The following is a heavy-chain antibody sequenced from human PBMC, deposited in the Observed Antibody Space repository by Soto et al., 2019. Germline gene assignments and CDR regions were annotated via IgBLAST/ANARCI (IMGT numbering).Heavy chain of an antibody. J-gene: IGHJ5*02. V-gene: IGHV1-18*01. D-gene: IGHD3-10*01. CDR1: GDTFTNFG. Sequence: ASVKVSCKTSGDTFTNFGLSWVRQAPGQGLEWMGWIATYNSNKNYAQKFQGRLTLTTDTSTSTGYMELKSLEYDDTAVYYCARVLRGVVNWFDPWGQGTLVTVSS. CDR3: ARVLRGVVNWFDP. CDR2: IATYNSNK.